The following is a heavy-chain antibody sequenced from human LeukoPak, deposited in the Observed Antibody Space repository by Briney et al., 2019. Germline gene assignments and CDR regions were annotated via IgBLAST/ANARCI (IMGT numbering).Heavy chain of an antibody. CDR1: GGSISSSSYY. CDR2: IYYSGST. D-gene: IGHD3-9*01. CDR3: ARRVRYYDILTGRYYYYMDL. V-gene: IGHV4-39*07. J-gene: IGHJ6*03. Sequence: SETLSLTCTVSGGSISSSSYYWGWIRQPPGKGLEWIGSIYYSGSTYYNPSLKSRVTISVDTSKNQFSLKLSSVTAADTAVYYCARRVRYYDILTGRYYYYMDLWGKGTTVTVSS.